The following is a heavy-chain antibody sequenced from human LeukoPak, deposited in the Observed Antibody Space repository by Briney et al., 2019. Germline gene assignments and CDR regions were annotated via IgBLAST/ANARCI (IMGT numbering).Heavy chain of an antibody. J-gene: IGHJ5*02. V-gene: IGHV4-59*01. CDR1: RGSTNRYY. D-gene: IGHD5-12*01. Sequence: SETLSLTCTVSRGSTNRYYWSCIRQSPGKGVEWIGYVAYSVSTNYNPSHKSRVTISLDTSKSQFSLKLSSVTAADTAVYYCARTVSGYYFNAWGPGTLVTVSS. CDR2: VAYSVST. CDR3: ARTVSGYYFNA.